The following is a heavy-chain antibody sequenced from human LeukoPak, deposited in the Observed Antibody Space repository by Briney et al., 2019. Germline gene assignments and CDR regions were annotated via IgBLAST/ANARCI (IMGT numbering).Heavy chain of an antibody. Sequence: GRSLRLSCAASGFSFRNYAMSWVRQAPGKGLEWVSAISDSSACYADSVKGRFTISRDISKNTLYLQMNSLRAEDTAVYYCAKTRVWRFDYWGQGTLVTVSS. CDR1: GFSFRNYA. CDR3: AKTRVWRFDY. V-gene: IGHV3-23*01. CDR2: ISDSSA. J-gene: IGHJ4*02. D-gene: IGHD3-3*01.